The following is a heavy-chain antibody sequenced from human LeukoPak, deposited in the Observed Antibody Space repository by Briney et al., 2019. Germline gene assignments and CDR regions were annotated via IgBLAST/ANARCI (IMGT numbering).Heavy chain of an antibody. J-gene: IGHJ4*02. CDR2: ISDGSSYT. D-gene: IGHD2-21*02. Sequence: PGGSLRLSCAASGFAFSEYYMSWIRQAPGKGLEWVSYISDGSSYTKYADSVKGRFTISRDNAKNSLYLQMNSLRAEDTALYYCARGFVLGAAKNYFDYWGQGALVTVSS. V-gene: IGHV3-11*06. CDR3: ARGFVLGAAKNYFDY. CDR1: GFAFSEYY.